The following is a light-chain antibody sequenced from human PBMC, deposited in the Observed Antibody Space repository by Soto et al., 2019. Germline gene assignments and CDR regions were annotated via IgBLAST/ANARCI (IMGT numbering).Light chain of an antibody. J-gene: IGLJ1*01. V-gene: IGLV1-44*01. CDR1: SSNIESNT. Sequence: QSALTQPPSASGTPGQRVTISCSGSSSNIESNTVTWYQQLPGTAPKLVIYSNYDRPSGVPDRFSGSTSGTSASLVIRGLXSEDEADYYCAAWDDILNGDVFGGGTKVTV. CDR2: SNY. CDR3: AAWDDILNGDV.